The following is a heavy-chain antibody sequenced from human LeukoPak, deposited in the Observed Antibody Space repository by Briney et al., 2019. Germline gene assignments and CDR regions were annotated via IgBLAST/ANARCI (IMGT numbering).Heavy chain of an antibody. CDR3: ARLLYYDFYMDV. CDR2: IYHSGHT. Sequence: SQTLSLTCPVSGGFISNGGYYWSWIRQLPGTGLECVGSIYHSGHTYYNPSLRSRVTMQLDTSKKQISLRLSSVTAADTAVYYCARLLYYDFYMDVWGKGATVTVSS. J-gene: IGHJ6*03. CDR1: GGFISNGGYY. D-gene: IGHD2-15*01. V-gene: IGHV4-31*03.